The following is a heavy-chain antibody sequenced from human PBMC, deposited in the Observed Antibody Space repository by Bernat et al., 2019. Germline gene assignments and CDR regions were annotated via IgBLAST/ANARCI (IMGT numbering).Heavy chain of an antibody. D-gene: IGHD3-22*01. CDR3: AKDGTYYYDSSGYDAWYFDL. CDR1: GFTFSSYW. V-gene: IGHV3-74*01. Sequence: EVQLVESGGGLVQPGGSLRLSCAASGFTFSSYWMHWVRQAPGKGLVWVSRINSDGSSTSYADSVKGRFTISRDNAKNTLYLQMNSLRAEDTAVYYCAKDGTYYYDSSGYDAWYFDLWGRGTLVTVSS. J-gene: IGHJ2*01. CDR2: INSDGSST.